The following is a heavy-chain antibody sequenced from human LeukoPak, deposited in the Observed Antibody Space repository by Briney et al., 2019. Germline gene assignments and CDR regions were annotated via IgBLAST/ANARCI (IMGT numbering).Heavy chain of an antibody. Sequence: GGSLRLSCAASGFTVSSNYMSWVRQAPGKGLEWVSVIYSGGDTYYADSVKGRFTISRDNSKNTLYLQMNSLRAEDTAVYYCARDSDWFHPYDAFDIWGQGTMVTVSS. CDR3: ARDSDWFHPYDAFDI. D-gene: IGHD3-9*01. CDR2: IYSGGDT. V-gene: IGHV3-66*01. CDR1: GFTVSSNY. J-gene: IGHJ3*02.